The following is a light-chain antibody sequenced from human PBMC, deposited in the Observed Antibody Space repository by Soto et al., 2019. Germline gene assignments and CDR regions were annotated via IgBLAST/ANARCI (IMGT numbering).Light chain of an antibody. CDR2: EVT. V-gene: IGLV2-14*01. CDR1: SSDVGAFNY. CDR3: NAYASTSARL. Sequence: QSALTQPASLSGSPGQSITISCTGTSSDVGAFNYVSRYQQHPGKTPKLIIYEVTNRPSGVSNRFSGSKSGNTASLTISGLQAEDEADYYCNAYASTSARLFGGGTKLTVL. J-gene: IGLJ3*02.